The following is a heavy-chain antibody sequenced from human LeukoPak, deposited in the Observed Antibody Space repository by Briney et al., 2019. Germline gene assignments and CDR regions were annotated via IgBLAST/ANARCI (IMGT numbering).Heavy chain of an antibody. D-gene: IGHD5-18*01. CDR3: ARDRRYSYGLDY. CDR1: GGTFSSYA. CDR2: IIPIFGTA. Sequence: SVKVSCKASGGTFSSYAISWVRQAPGQGLEWMGGIIPIFGTANYAQKFQGRVTITTDESTSTTYMELSSLRSEDTAVYYCARDRRYSYGLDYWRQGTLVTVSS. J-gene: IGHJ4*02. V-gene: IGHV1-69*05.